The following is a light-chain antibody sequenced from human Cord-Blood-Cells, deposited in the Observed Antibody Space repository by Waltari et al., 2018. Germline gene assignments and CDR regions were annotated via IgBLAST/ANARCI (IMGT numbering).Light chain of an antibody. CDR3: CSYAGSSTFDWV. CDR1: SSDVGSSNL. J-gene: IGLJ3*02. Sequence: QSALTQPASVSGSPGQSTTISCTGTSSDVGSSNLVSWFQQHPGKAPKLMIYEGSKRPSGVSNRFSGSKSGNTASLTISGLQAEDEADYYCCSYAGSSTFDWVFGGGTKLTVL. V-gene: IGLV2-23*03. CDR2: EGS.